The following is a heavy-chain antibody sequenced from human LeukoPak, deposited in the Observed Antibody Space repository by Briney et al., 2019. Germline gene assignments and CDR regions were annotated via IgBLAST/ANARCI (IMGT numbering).Heavy chain of an antibody. CDR3: AKSLGYCSSTSCYGNDY. CDR1: GFTFSSYA. Sequence: GGSLRLSCAASGFTFSSYAMHWVRQAPGKGLEWVAVISYDGSNKYYADSVKGRFTISRDNSKNTLYLQMNSLRAEDTAVYYCAKSLGYCSSTSCYGNDYWGQGTLVTVSS. J-gene: IGHJ4*02. CDR2: ISYDGSNK. V-gene: IGHV3-30*04. D-gene: IGHD2-2*01.